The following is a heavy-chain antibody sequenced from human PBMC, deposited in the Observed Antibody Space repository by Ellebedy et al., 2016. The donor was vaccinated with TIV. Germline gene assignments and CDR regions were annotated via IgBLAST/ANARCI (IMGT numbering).Heavy chain of an antibody. J-gene: IGHJ5*02. CDR3: ARDPALPRGRFDT. CDR2: IYHGGGT. CDR1: GDSMTSNDHY. Sequence: MPSETLSLTCNVSGDSMTSNDHYWGWIRQPPGKGLAWIGSIYHGGGTYYTPSLQSRVTISIDTSKNQFSLNLSSVTAADTAVYYCARDPALPRGRFDTWGQGTLVTVSS. V-gene: IGHV4-39*07.